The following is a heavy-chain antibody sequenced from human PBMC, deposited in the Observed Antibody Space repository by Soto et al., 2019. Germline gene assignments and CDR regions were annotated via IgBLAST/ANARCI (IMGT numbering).Heavy chain of an antibody. J-gene: IGHJ4*02. D-gene: IGHD1-26*01. CDR2: INPSGDST. CDR3: ISTLGAGFDY. CDR1: GYTFTSYY. V-gene: IGHV1-46*03. Sequence: ASVKVSCKASGYTFTSYYMNWVRQAPGQGLEWMGIINPSGDSTSYAQKFQGRVTMTSDKSTSTVYMEVSSLRSEDSAVYYCISTLGAGFDYWGQGNLVTVSS.